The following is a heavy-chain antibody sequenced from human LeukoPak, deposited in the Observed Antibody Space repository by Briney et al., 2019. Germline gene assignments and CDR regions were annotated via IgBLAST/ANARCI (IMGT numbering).Heavy chain of an antibody. CDR1: GGTFISYA. CDR2: IVPIFGTA. J-gene: IGHJ4*02. D-gene: IGHD1-26*01. CDR3: ARGRGSGSYPIDY. Sequence: SVKVSCKASGGTFISYAISWVRQAPGQGLEWMGGIVPIFGTANYAQKFQGRVTITTDESTSTAYMELSSLRSEDTAVYYCARGRGSGSYPIDYWGQGTLVTVSS. V-gene: IGHV1-69*05.